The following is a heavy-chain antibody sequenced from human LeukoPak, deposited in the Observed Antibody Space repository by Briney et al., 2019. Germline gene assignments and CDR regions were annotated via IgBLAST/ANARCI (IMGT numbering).Heavy chain of an antibody. CDR3: TRVGYIDEGIDY. V-gene: IGHV3-7*04. CDR2: IKQDGSKK. D-gene: IGHD5-24*01. J-gene: IGHJ4*02. CDR1: GFPFSSYW. Sequence: PGGSLRLSCVASGFPFSSYWMTWVRQATGKGLEWVANIKQDGSKKSYVDSVTGRFTISRDNAKNSLYLQMNSLRAEDTAIYYCTRVGYIDEGIDYWGQGTLVTVSS.